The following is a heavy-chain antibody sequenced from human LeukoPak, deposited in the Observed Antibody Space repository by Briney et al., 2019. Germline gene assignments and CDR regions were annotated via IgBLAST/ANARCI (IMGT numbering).Heavy chain of an antibody. J-gene: IGHJ3*02. V-gene: IGHV3-30-3*02. CDR2: ISYDGSNK. CDR3: AKLREKDAFDI. D-gene: IGHD3-3*01. Sequence: GGSLRLSCAASGFTFSSYALHWVRQAPGKGLEWVAVISYDGSNKYYADSVKGRFTISRDNSKNTLYLQMNSLRAEDTAVYYCAKLREKDAFDIWGQGTMVTVSS. CDR1: GFTFSSYA.